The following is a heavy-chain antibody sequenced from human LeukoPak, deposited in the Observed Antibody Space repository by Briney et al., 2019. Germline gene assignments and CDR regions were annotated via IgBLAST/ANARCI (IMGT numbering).Heavy chain of an antibody. Sequence: SETLSLTCTVSGDFMSRGSYYWSWVRQPAGKGLEWIGRVYTTGSTNYNPSLKSRVTISVDTSKNQFSLKLSSVTAADTAVYYCARTYCSGGSCYLGPFDIWGQGTMVTVSS. V-gene: IGHV4-61*02. CDR2: VYTTGST. CDR1: GDFMSRGSYY. D-gene: IGHD2-15*01. CDR3: ARTYCSGGSCYLGPFDI. J-gene: IGHJ3*02.